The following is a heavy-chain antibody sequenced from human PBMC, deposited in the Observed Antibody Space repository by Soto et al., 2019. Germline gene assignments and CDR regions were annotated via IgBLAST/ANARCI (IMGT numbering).Heavy chain of an antibody. CDR3: GSDRRSSWSYSYYGMDV. V-gene: IGHV1-8*01. CDR1: GYTFTSYD. J-gene: IGHJ6*02. D-gene: IGHD6-13*01. CDR2: MNPNSGNT. Sequence: ASVKVSCKASGYTFTSYDINWVRQATGQGLEWMGWMNPNSGNTGYAQKFQGRVTMTRNTSISTAYMELSSLRSEDTAESSCGSDRRSSWSYSYYGMDVWGQGTLVTVSS.